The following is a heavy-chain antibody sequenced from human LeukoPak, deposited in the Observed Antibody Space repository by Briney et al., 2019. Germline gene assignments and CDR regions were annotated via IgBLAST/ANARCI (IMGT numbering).Heavy chain of an antibody. V-gene: IGHV4-39*01. CDR1: GGSISSSSYY. D-gene: IGHD3-10*01. CDR3: ARMHYRSGSYYPVWFDP. J-gene: IGHJ5*02. Sequence: SETLSLTCTVSGGSISSSSYYWGWIRQPPGKGLEWIGSIYYSGSTYYNPSLKSRVAISVDTSKNQVSLKLSSVTAADTAVYYCARMHYRSGSYYPVWFDPWGQGTLITVSS. CDR2: IYYSGST.